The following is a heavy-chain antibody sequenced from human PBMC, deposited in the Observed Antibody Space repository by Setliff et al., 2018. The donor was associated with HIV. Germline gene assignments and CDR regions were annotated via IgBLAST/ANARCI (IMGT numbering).Heavy chain of an antibody. CDR1: GYTFTTYG. D-gene: IGHD2-2*01. Sequence: ASVKVSCKASGYTFTTYGISWVRQAPGQGLEWMGWIRAYNGNTNYAQKLQGRVTMTTDTSTSTAYMELRSLRSDDTAVYYCARGPPIVVVPAALLTFDYWGQGTLVTVSS. CDR3: ARGPPIVVVPAALLTFDY. V-gene: IGHV1-18*01. J-gene: IGHJ4*02. CDR2: IRAYNGNT.